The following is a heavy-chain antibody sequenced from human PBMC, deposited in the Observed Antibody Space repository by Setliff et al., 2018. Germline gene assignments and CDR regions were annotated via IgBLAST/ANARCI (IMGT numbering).Heavy chain of an antibody. CDR2: IIPIFDTP. D-gene: IGHD5-18*01. CDR1: GGTFSSYA. Sequence: SVKVSCKASGGTFSSYAISWVRQAPGQGLEWMGGIIPIFDTPNYAQKFQERVTITTDKSTSTAYMELSSLKSEDTAVYYCAREGVDTRSSTDYRYYMDVWGKGTTVTVSS. J-gene: IGHJ6*03. CDR3: AREGVDTRSSTDYRYYMDV. V-gene: IGHV1-69*05.